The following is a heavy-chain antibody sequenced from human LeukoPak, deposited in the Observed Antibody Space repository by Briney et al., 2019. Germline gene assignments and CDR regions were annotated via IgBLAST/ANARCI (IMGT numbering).Heavy chain of an antibody. J-gene: IGHJ6*03. D-gene: IGHD2-21*01. V-gene: IGHV4-38-2*01. CDR2: IYHSGST. CDR1: GYSISSGYY. CDR3: ARIPPTRYYYYYYYMDV. Sequence: SETLSLTCAVSGYSISSGYYWGWIRQPPGKGLERIGSIYHSGSTYYNPSLKSRVTISVDTSKNQFSLKLSSVTAADTAVYYCARIPPTRYYYYYYYMDVWGKGTTVTVSS.